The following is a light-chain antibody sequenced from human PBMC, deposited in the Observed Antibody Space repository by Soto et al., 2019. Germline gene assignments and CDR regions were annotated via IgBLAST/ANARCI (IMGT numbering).Light chain of an antibody. CDR3: QHYYSTPLT. CDR1: QSVLYSSNNKNY. Sequence: DIVMTHSPDSLAVSLRARATINCKSSQSVLYSSNNKNYLAWYQQKPGQPPKLLIYWASTRESGVPDRFSGSGSGTDFTLTISSLQAEDVAVYYCQHYYSTPLTFGPGTKVDIK. CDR2: WAS. V-gene: IGKV4-1*01. J-gene: IGKJ3*01.